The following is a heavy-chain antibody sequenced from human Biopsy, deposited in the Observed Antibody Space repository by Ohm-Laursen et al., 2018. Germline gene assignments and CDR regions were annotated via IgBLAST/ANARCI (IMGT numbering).Heavy chain of an antibody. V-gene: IGHV4-59*08. D-gene: IGHD1-26*01. CDR1: GGSISSYY. Sequence: SETLSLTCTVPGGSISSYYWSWIRQPPGKGLEWIGYIYYTGSTNYNPSLKSLVTISVDTTMNPLSLRLTSGTAADTAVYYCARHAPSYSGSYWRYFDLWGRGTLVTVSS. CDR3: ARHAPSYSGSYWRYFDL. CDR2: IYYTGST. J-gene: IGHJ2*01.